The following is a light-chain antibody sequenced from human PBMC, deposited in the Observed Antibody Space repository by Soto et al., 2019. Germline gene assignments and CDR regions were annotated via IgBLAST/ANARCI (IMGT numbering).Light chain of an antibody. Sequence: QSVLTQPPSASGSPGQWITISCAGSSSDVGGSNYVSWYQQHPGKAPKLMIYDVSARPSGVSNRFSGSKSGSTASLTISGLQPEDEADYYCSSYTTSSTALFGGGTKVTVL. CDR3: SSYTTSSTAL. J-gene: IGLJ3*02. CDR2: DVS. CDR1: SSDVGGSNY. V-gene: IGLV2-14*01.